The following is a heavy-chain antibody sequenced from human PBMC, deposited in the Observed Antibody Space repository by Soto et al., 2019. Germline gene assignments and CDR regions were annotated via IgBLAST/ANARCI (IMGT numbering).Heavy chain of an antibody. CDR3: TTTRPGTNVFDN. CDR2: IRSKTDGGTT. D-gene: IGHD6-13*01. V-gene: IGHV3-15*01. CDR1: GITFSNAW. Sequence: EVQLVESGGGLVEPGGSLRLSCAASGITFSNAWMNWVRKAPGKGLEYIGRIRSKTDGGTTEYAAPVEGRFTVSRDDSKNTRYLQMSGLKTEDTAVYYCTTTRPGTNVFDNWGQGTLVTVSS. J-gene: IGHJ3*02.